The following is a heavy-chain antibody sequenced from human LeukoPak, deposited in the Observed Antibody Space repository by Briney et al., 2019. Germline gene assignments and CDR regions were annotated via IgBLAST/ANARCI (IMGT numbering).Heavy chain of an antibody. D-gene: IGHD3-22*01. CDR2: ISGSGGST. J-gene: IGHJ4*02. CDR3: AKVGGDYYDSSGYARRDY. V-gene: IGHV3-23*01. CDR1: GFTFSSYA. Sequence: PGGSLRLSCAASGFTFSSYAMSWVRQAPGKGLEWVSAISGSGGSTYYADSVKGRFTISRDNSKNTLYLQMNSLRAEDTAVYYCAKVGGDYYDSSGYARRDYWGQGTLVTVSS.